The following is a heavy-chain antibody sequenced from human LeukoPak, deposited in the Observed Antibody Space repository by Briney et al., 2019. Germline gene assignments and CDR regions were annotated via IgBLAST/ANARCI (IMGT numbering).Heavy chain of an antibody. CDR3: ARVRWGGLYYFDY. CDR2: ISGRGGST. CDR1: GFTFSSYA. J-gene: IGHJ4*02. V-gene: IGHV3-23*01. Sequence: GGSLRLSCAASGFTFSSYAMSWVRQAPGKGLEWVSAISGRGGSTYYADSVKGRFTISRDNAKNTLYLQMNSLRAEDTAVYYCARVRWGGLYYFDYWGQGTLVTVSS. D-gene: IGHD3-16*01.